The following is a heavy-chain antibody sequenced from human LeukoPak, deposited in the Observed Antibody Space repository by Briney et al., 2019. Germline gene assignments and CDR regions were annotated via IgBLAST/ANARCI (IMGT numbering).Heavy chain of an antibody. V-gene: IGHV4-34*01. Sequence: SETLSLTCAVYGGSFSGYYWSWIRQPPGKGLEWIGEINHSGSTNYNPSLKSRVTISVDTSKNQFSLKLSSVTAADTAVYYCAGALPGRYCSGGSCSSNFDYWGQGTLVTVSS. J-gene: IGHJ4*02. CDR1: GGSFSGYY. D-gene: IGHD2-15*01. CDR3: AGALPGRYCSGGSCSSNFDY. CDR2: INHSGST.